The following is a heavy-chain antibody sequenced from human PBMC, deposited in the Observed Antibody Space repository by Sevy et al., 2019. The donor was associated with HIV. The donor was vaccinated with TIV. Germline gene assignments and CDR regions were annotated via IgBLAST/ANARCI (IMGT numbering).Heavy chain of an antibody. CDR2: FDPEDGET. D-gene: IGHD3-3*01. CDR1: GYTLTELS. Sequence: ASVKVSCKVSGYTLTELSIHWVRQAPGKGLEWMGGFDPEDGETIYAQKFQGRVTMTEDTSTDTVYMELSSLRSEDTAVYYCATVSDFWSGYYPPGMDVWGQGTTVTVSS. CDR3: ATVSDFWSGYYPPGMDV. V-gene: IGHV1-24*01. J-gene: IGHJ6*02.